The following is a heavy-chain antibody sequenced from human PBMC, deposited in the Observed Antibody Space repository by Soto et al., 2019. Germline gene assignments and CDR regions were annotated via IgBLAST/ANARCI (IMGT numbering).Heavy chain of an antibody. Sequence: PSETLSLTCTVSGGSISSYYWSWIRQPPGKGLEWIGYIYYSGSTNYNPSLKSRVTISVDTSKNQFSLKLSSVTAADTAVYYCARSGDIVVVPAAEFDYWGQGTLVTVSS. D-gene: IGHD2-2*01. CDR2: IYYSGST. J-gene: IGHJ4*02. V-gene: IGHV4-59*01. CDR1: GGSISSYY. CDR3: ARSGDIVVVPAAEFDY.